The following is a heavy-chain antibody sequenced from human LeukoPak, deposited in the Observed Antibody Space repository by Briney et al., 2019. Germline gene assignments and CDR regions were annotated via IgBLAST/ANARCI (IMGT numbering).Heavy chain of an antibody. CDR2: ISSGRSTI. CDR1: GFTFSSYS. Sequence: GGSLRLSCAASGFTFSSYSMNWVRQAPGKGLEWVSYISSGRSTIHYADSVKGRFTISRDNAKSSLFLQMNSLRAEDTAVYYCAGIPLSTTMVDYWGQGTLVTVSS. CDR3: AGIPLSTTMVDY. J-gene: IGHJ4*02. V-gene: IGHV3-48*01. D-gene: IGHD5-18*01.